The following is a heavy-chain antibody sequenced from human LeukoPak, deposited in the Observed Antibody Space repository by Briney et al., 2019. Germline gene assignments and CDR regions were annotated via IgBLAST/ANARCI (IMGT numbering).Heavy chain of an antibody. CDR3: TTFTRIAVAGYYYYYGMDV. J-gene: IGHJ6*04. V-gene: IGHV3-15*01. CDR2: IKSKTDGGTT. CDR1: GFTFSNAW. Sequence: GGSLRLSCAASGFTFSNAWMSWVRQAPGKGLEWVGRIKSKTDGGTTDYAAPVKGRFTISRDDSKNTLYLQMNSLKTEDTAVYYCTTFTRIAVAGYYYYYGMDVWGKGTTVTVSS. D-gene: IGHD6-19*01.